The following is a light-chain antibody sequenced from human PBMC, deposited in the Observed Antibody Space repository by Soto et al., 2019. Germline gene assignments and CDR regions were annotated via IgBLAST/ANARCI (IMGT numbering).Light chain of an antibody. Sequence: EIVLTQSPGTLSLTPGERATLSCRASQSVSSSSLAWYQQKPGQAPRLLIYGASSRATGIPDRFSGSGSGTDFTLTISRLEPADFALYYCQQYVRSRTFGQGTKVEI. CDR2: GAS. V-gene: IGKV3-20*01. J-gene: IGKJ1*01. CDR3: QQYVRSRT. CDR1: QSVSSSS.